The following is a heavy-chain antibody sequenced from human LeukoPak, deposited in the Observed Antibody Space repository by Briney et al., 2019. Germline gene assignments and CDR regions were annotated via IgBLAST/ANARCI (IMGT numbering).Heavy chain of an antibody. Sequence: GGSLRLSCAASGFTFSSYSMNWVRQAPGKGLEWVTSISSSSSYIYNADSVKGRFTISRDNSKNMVFLEMSSLRADDTAQYHCAKDPLNNYYLNYLDGWGNGTTVTVSS. CDR2: ISSSSSYI. CDR3: AKDPLNNYYLNYLDG. CDR1: GFTFSSYS. J-gene: IGHJ6*03. V-gene: IGHV3-21*04.